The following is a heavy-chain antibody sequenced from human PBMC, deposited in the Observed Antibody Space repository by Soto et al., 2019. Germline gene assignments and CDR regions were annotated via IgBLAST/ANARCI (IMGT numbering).Heavy chain of an antibody. J-gene: IGHJ6*02. CDR2: ITGSSDYT. V-gene: IGHV3-11*05. CDR1: GFTFSDYY. CDR3: AREYYYGMDV. Sequence: QVQLVESGGGLVRPGGSLRLSCAASGFTFSDYYMPGIRQAPGKGLEWVSYITGSSDYTNYADSVKGRFTISGDNVKNSLYLQMNSLRAEDTAVYYCAREYYYGMDVWGQGTTVTVSS.